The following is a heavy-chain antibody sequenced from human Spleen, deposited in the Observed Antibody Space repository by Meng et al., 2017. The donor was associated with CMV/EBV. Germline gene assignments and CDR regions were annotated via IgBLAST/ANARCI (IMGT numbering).Heavy chain of an antibody. CDR1: GASFTGHY. Sequence: GSLRLSCAVYGASFTGHYWSWIRQPPGKGLEWIGEINESGNTDYSPSLKSRVTISIDASKSHFSLKLSSVTAADTAVYYCARLAYSNSPLDYWGQGTLVTVSS. V-gene: IGHV4-34*01. CDR3: ARLAYSNSPLDY. J-gene: IGHJ4*02. CDR2: INESGNT. D-gene: IGHD4-11*01.